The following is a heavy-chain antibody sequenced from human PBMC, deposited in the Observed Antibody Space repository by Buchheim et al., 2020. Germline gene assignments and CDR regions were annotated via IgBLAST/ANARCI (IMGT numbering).Heavy chain of an antibody. J-gene: IGHJ4*02. D-gene: IGHD5-24*01. Sequence: QVQLVESGGGVVQPGRSLSLSCVASGFTFSSYDMHWVRQAPGKGLEWVAVISSDGSNKNYADSVKGRVTISRDNSKKTLYLQMNSLRTEDTSVYYCANGHSDYWGQGTL. CDR3: ANGHSDY. CDR2: ISSDGSNK. V-gene: IGHV3-30*04. CDR1: GFTFSSYD.